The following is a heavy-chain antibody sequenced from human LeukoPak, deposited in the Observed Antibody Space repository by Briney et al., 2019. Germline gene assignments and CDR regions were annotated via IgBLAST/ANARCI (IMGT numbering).Heavy chain of an antibody. CDR2: INPNSGGT. Sequence: ASVKVSCKASGYTFTGYYMHWVRQAPGQGLEWMGWINPNSGGTNYAQKFQGRVTMTRDTSISTAYMELSRLRSDDTAVYYCARDLSIVVPSVTDYWGQGTLVTVSS. D-gene: IGHD2-15*01. CDR3: ARDLSIVVPSVTDY. J-gene: IGHJ4*02. V-gene: IGHV1-2*02. CDR1: GYTFTGYY.